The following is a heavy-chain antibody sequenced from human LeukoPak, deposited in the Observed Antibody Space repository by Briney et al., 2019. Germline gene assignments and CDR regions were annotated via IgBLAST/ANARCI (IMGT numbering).Heavy chain of an antibody. CDR1: GFTFSSYS. CDR3: ARHKGYCSSTSCYHPYYYYYYMDV. J-gene: IGHJ6*03. V-gene: IGHV3-48*04. D-gene: IGHD2-2*01. CDR2: ISSSSSTI. Sequence: GSLRLSCAASGFTFSSYSMNWVRQAPGKGLEWVSYISSSSSTIYYADSVKGRFTISRDNAKNSLYLQMNSLRAEDTAVYYCARHKGYCSSTSCYHPYYYYYYMDVWGKGTTVTVSS.